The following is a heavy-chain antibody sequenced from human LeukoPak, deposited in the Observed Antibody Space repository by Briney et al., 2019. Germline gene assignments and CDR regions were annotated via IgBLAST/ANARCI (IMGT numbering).Heavy chain of an antibody. D-gene: IGHD1-26*01. Sequence: SETLSLTCTVSGDSISNNRYYWGWVRQSPGKGLEWIGYIYHSGTTSYNPSLKSRVTILVDKSKNQFSLKLSSVTAADTAVYYCARDKREPRYAFDIWGQGTMVTVSS. CDR1: GDSISNNRYY. J-gene: IGHJ3*02. CDR3: ARDKREPRYAFDI. V-gene: IGHV4-39*07. CDR2: IYHSGTT.